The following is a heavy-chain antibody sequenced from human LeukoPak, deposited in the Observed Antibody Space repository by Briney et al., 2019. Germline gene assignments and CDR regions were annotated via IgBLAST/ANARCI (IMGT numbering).Heavy chain of an antibody. CDR3: ARGTTECSSTSCYEKSGGYYYYYGMGV. V-gene: IGHV1-69*13. CDR2: IIPIFGTA. Sequence: ASVKVSCKASGGSLTRYVFAWVRQAPGQGLEWMGGIIPIFGTANYAQKFQGRVTITADESTSTAFMELSSLRSEDTAVYYCARGTTECSSTSCYEKSGGYYYYYGMGVWGKGTTVTVSS. D-gene: IGHD2-2*01. CDR1: GGSLTRYV. J-gene: IGHJ6*04.